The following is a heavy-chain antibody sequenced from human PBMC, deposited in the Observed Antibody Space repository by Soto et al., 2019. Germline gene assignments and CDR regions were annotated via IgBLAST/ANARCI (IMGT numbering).Heavy chain of an antibody. Sequence: GASVKVSCKASGYTFTSYGISWVRQAPGQGLEWMGWISAYNGNTNYAQKLQGRVTMTTDTSTSTAYMELRSLRSDDTAVYYCARDRTKEQQLVPDYWGQGTLVTVSS. CDR2: ISAYNGNT. J-gene: IGHJ4*02. CDR3: ARDRTKEQQLVPDY. V-gene: IGHV1-18*01. CDR1: GYTFTSYG. D-gene: IGHD6-13*01.